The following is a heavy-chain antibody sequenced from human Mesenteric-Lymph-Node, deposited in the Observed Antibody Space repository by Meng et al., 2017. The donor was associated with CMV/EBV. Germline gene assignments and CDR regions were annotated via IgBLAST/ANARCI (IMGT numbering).Heavy chain of an antibody. CDR2: INPSGGST. V-gene: IGHV1-46*01. CDR1: GYTFSSYY. D-gene: IGHD4-17*01. J-gene: IGHJ4*02. CDR3: ARDGDYGDYRLDY. Sequence: ASVKVSCKTSGYTFSSYYLHWVRQAPGQGLEWMGIINPSGGSTTYAQKFQGRVTMTRDTSTSTVYMELSSLRSEDTAVYYCARDGDYGDYRLDYWGQGTLVTVSS.